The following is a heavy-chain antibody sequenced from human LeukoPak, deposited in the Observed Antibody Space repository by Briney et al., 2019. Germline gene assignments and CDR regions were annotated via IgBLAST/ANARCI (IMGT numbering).Heavy chain of an antibody. V-gene: IGHV3-30*18. J-gene: IGHJ4*02. Sequence: GRSLRLSCAASGFTFSSYGMHWVRQAPGKGLEWVAVISYDGSNKYYADSVKGRFTISRDNSKNTLYLQMNSLRAEDTAVYYCAKTGSIAVSLGYWGQRTLVTVSS. CDR3: AKTGSIAVSLGY. CDR1: GFTFSSYG. CDR2: ISYDGSNK. D-gene: IGHD6-19*01.